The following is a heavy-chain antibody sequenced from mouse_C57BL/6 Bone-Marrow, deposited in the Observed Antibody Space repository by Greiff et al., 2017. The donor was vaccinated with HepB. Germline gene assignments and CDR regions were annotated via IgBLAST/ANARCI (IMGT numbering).Heavy chain of an antibody. CDR1: GFTFSSYG. Sequence: DVMLVESGGDLVKPGGSLKLSCAASGFTFSSYGMSWVRQTPDKRLEWVATISSGGSYTYYPDSVKGRFTISRDNAKNTLYLQMSSLKSEDTAMYYCARQGGNYDAYWGQGTLVTVSA. D-gene: IGHD2-1*01. CDR3: ARQGGNYDAY. V-gene: IGHV5-6*02. CDR2: ISSGGSYT. J-gene: IGHJ3*01.